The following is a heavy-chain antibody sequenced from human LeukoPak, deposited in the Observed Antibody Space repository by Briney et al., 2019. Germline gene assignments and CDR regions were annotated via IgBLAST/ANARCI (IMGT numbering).Heavy chain of an antibody. J-gene: IGHJ5*02. V-gene: IGHV3-23*01. CDR1: GFAFNNYA. Sequence: PGGSLRLSCAASGFAFNNYAMTWVRQAPGKGLEWVSNINDNGGQRHYADSVKGRFTISRDNSKYTLYLQMNSLRAEDTSIYFCAKDTTPPKAGFDPWGQGTLVTVSS. CDR2: INDNGGQR. CDR3: AKDTTPPKAGFDP. D-gene: IGHD1-14*01.